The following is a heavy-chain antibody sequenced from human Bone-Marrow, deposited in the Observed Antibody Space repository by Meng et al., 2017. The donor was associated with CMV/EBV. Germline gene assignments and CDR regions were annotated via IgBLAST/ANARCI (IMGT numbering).Heavy chain of an antibody. Sequence: ASVKVSCKASGYTFTGYYIHWVRQAPGQGLEWMGWINPNSGGTSYAQKFQGRVTMTRDTSISTAYMELSRLRSDDTAVYYCARDPSLRRFLEWLLAYWG. J-gene: IGHJ4*01. V-gene: IGHV1-2*02. CDR2: INPNSGGT. CDR1: GYTFTGYY. D-gene: IGHD3-3*01. CDR3: ARDPSLRRFLEWLLAY.